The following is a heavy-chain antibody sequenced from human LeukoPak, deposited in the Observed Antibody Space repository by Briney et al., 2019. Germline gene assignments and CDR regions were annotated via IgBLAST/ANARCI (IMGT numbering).Heavy chain of an antibody. CDR3: ARTLYDYDTYYFDY. J-gene: IGHJ4*02. CDR1: GGSISSSSYY. V-gene: IGHV4-39*07. D-gene: IGHD3-22*01. CDR2: IYYSGST. Sequence: SETLSLTCTVSGGSISSSSYYWGWIRQPPGKGLEWIGSIYYSGSTYYNPSLKSRVTISVDTSKNQFSLRLSSVTAADTAVYYCARTLYDYDTYYFDYWGQGTLVSVSS.